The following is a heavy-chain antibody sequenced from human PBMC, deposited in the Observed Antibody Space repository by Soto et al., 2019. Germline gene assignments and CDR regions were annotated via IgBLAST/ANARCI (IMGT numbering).Heavy chain of an antibody. Sequence: SETLSLTCTVSGGSISSGGYYWSWIRQHPGKGMEWIGYIYYSGSTYYNPSLKSRVTIPVDTSKNQFSLNLSPVTAADTAVYYCARAAPYDFWSGYPPTSYYYMDVWGKGTTVTVSS. CDR2: IYYSGST. V-gene: IGHV4-31*03. CDR1: GGSISSGGYY. CDR3: ARAAPYDFWSGYPPTSYYYMDV. D-gene: IGHD3-3*01. J-gene: IGHJ6*03.